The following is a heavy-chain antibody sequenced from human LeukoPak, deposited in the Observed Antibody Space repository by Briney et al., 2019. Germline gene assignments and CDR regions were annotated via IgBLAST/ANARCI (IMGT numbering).Heavy chain of an antibody. V-gene: IGHV3-74*01. J-gene: IGHJ4*02. CDR2: INSDGSST. D-gene: IGHD4-17*01. CDR3: ASGLYGDYSAFDY. CDR1: GFTFSSYW. Sequence: PGGSLRLSCAASGFTFSSYWMHWVRQAPGKGLVWVSRINSDGSSTSYADSVKGRFTISRDNAKNTLYLQMNSLRAEDTAIYYCASGLYGDYSAFDYWGQGTLVTVSS.